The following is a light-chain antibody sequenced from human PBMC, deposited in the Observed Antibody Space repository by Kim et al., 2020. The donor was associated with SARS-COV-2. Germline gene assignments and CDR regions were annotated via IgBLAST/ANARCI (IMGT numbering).Light chain of an antibody. CDR1: QNIWTS. CDR3: QRSRNWPPT. J-gene: IGKJ2*01. V-gene: IGKV3-15*01. Sequence: VSPGESATLSGRASQNIWTSVAWYQQRGGQAPRLLIVDASTRTNGAPARFSGSGSGTEFTLTITSLQPEDSAVYYCQRSRNWPPTFGQGTKVDIK. CDR2: DAS.